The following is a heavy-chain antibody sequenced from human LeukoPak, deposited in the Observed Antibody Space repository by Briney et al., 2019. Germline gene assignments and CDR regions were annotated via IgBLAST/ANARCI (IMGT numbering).Heavy chain of an antibody. Sequence: GGSLRLSCAASGFTFSSYWMHWVRQAPGKGLVGVSHINGDGSTIRYAGSVEGRFTISRDNAKNTLYLQMNSLRAEDTAVYYCVRVVHSWDLGYWGQGTLVTVSS. J-gene: IGHJ4*02. CDR2: INGDGSTI. D-gene: IGHD1-26*01. CDR1: GFTFSSYW. V-gene: IGHV3-74*01. CDR3: VRVVHSWDLGY.